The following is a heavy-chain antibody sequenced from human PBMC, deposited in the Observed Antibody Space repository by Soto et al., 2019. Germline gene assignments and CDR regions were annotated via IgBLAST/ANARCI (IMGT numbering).Heavy chain of an antibody. CDR2: INVYNGDR. J-gene: IGHJ5*02. Sequence: QVQVVQSGPEFKKPGASVKVSCKAQGYIFTKYGIGWVRQAPGHGLEWMGLINVYNGDRKVAQKFQDRVSMTTDTATDTAYMELKSLRSGDTAVYYCARLQLGGDRMLNWFDPWGQGTLVTVSS. D-gene: IGHD2-21*02. CDR1: GYIFTKYG. CDR3: ARLQLGGDRMLNWFDP. V-gene: IGHV1-18*01.